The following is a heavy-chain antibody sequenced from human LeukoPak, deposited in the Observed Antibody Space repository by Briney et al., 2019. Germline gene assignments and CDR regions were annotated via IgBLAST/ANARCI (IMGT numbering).Heavy chain of an antibody. J-gene: IGHJ4*02. D-gene: IGHD6-6*01. V-gene: IGHV3-30*18. Sequence: GGSLSLSCAASAFTFSSYGMLWVRHAPGKGLECVAVISYDGSNKYYADSVKGRFTISRDNSKNTLYLQMNSLRAEDTAVYYCAKGLAGSSKTGIDYWGQGTLVTVSS. CDR2: ISYDGSNK. CDR3: AKGLAGSSKTGIDY. CDR1: AFTFSSYG.